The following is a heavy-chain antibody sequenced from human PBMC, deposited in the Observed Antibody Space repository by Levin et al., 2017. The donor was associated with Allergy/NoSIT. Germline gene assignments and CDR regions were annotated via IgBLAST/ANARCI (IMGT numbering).Heavy chain of an antibody. CDR3: AREYDILTGTFDY. V-gene: IGHV3-21*01. J-gene: IGHJ4*02. Sequence: GESLKISCAASGFTFSSYSMNWVRQAPGKGLEWVSSISSSSSYIYYADSVKGRFTISRDNAKNSLYLQMNSLRAEDTAVYYCAREYDILTGTFDYWGQGTLVTVSS. D-gene: IGHD3-9*01. CDR1: GFTFSSYS. CDR2: ISSSSSYI.